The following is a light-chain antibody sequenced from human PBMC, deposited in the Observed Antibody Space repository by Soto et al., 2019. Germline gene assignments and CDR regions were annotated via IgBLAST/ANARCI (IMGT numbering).Light chain of an antibody. J-gene: IGLJ2*01. V-gene: IGLV2-23*02. Sequence: QSALTQPASVSGSPGQSITISCTGTSSDVGNYNLVSWYQHHPGKAPKLMIYEVSKWPSGVSNRFSGSKSGNTASLTISGLQAEDEGDYYCGSYAGRSTYVFGGGTKVTVL. CDR1: SSDVGNYNL. CDR3: GSYAGRSTYV. CDR2: EVS.